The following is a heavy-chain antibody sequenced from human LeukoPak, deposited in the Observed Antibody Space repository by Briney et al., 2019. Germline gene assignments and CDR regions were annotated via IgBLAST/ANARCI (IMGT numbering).Heavy chain of an antibody. D-gene: IGHD5-18*01. CDR1: GFTFSSYG. CDR3: AKSIAADTAMALELREGPPFDP. V-gene: IGHV3-30*02. J-gene: IGHJ5*02. CDR2: IRYDGSNK. Sequence: GGSLRLSCAASGFTFSSYGMHWVRQAPGKGLEWVAFIRYDGSNKYYADSVKGRFTISRDNSKNTLYLQMNSLRAEDTAVYYCAKSIAADTAMALELREGPPFDPWGQGTLVTVSS.